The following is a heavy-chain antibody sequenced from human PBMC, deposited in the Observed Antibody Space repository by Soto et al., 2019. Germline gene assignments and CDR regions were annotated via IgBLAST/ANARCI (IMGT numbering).Heavy chain of an antibody. CDR2: ILYDGSNK. V-gene: IGHV3-30*18. Sequence: QVQLVESGGGVVQPGRSLRLSCASSGFTFSSYGMHWVRQAPGKGLEWVALILYDGSNKYYADSVQGRFTICRDNSKKTVYLQMNSLRVEDTAVYYCAKTRGYSYFYGMDVWGQGTTVTASS. D-gene: IGHD5-18*01. CDR3: AKTRGYSYFYGMDV. CDR1: GFTFSSYG. J-gene: IGHJ6*02.